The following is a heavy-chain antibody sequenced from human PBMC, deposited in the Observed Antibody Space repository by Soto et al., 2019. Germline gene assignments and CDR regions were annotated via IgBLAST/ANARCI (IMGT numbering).Heavy chain of an antibody. V-gene: IGHV3-23*01. Sequence: PGGSLRLSCAASGFTFSSYAMSWVRQAPGKGLEWVSAISGSGGSTYYADSVKGRFTISRDNSKNTLYLQMNSLRAEDTAVYYCAKMKRENPYYYDSSGYYPEDYWGQGTLVTVSS. J-gene: IGHJ4*02. D-gene: IGHD3-22*01. CDR2: ISGSGGST. CDR1: GFTFSSYA. CDR3: AKMKRENPYYYDSSGYYPEDY.